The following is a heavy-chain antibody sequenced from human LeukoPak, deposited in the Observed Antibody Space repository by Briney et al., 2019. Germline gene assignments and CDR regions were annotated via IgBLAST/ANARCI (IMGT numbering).Heavy chain of an antibody. CDR3: ARSIGYCSSTTCPNRYFDY. CDR2: IKKDVSEA. Sequence: GGSLRVSCVASGFTLCSSWMTWVRQAPGKGLEWVANIKKDVSEAYYVDSVKGRLTIARDNAKNSLYLQMNSLRAEDTAVYYCARSIGYCSSTTCPNRYFDYWGQGTLVTVSS. CDR1: GFTLCSSW. V-gene: IGHV3-7*03. D-gene: IGHD2-2*01. J-gene: IGHJ4*02.